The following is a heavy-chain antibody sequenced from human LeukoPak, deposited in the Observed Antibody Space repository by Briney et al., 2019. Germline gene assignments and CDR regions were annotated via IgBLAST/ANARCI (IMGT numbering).Heavy chain of an antibody. CDR1: GLTFSSYA. Sequence: GGSLRLSCAASGLTFSSYAMSWVRQAPGKGLEWVSAISGSGGSTYYADSVKGRFTISRDNSKNTLYLQMNGLRAEDTAVYYCAKGKYYYDSSGYTDYWGQGTLVTVSS. CDR2: ISGSGGST. J-gene: IGHJ4*02. CDR3: AKGKYYYDSSGYTDY. D-gene: IGHD3-22*01. V-gene: IGHV3-23*01.